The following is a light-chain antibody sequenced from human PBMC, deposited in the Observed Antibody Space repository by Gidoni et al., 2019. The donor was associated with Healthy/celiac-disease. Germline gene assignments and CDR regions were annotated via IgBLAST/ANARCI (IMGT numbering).Light chain of an antibody. Sequence: QSALTQPASVSRSPGQSITISCTGTISAVGGYHYFSWYPQHPGKAPKLMIYEFSNRPSGVSNRFSGSKSGNTASLTISGLQAEDEADYYCSSYTSSSTPVVFGGGTKLTVL. CDR3: SSYTSSSTPVV. V-gene: IGLV2-14*01. J-gene: IGLJ2*01. CDR2: EFS. CDR1: ISAVGGYHY.